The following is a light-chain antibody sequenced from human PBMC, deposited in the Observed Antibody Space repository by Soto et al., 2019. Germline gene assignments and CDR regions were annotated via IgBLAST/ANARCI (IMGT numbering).Light chain of an antibody. CDR1: SSNIGSNS. CDR2: TND. Sequence: QSVLTQPTSASGTPGQRVTIPCSGSSSNIGSNSVNWFQQLPGTAPKLLIYTNDQRPSGVPDRFSGSKSGTSASLAISGLQSEDEADYYCAAWDDSLNGPVFGTGTKVTVL. CDR3: AAWDDSLNGPV. V-gene: IGLV1-44*01. J-gene: IGLJ1*01.